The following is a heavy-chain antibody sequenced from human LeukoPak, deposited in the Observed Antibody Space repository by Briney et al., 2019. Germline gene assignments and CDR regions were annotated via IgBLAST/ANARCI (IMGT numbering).Heavy chain of an antibody. V-gene: IGHV1-2*02. J-gene: IGHJ5*02. CDR1: GFTFTGYY. Sequence: ASVKVSCKASGFTFTGYYMHWVRQAPGQGFEWMGWINPNSGGTNYAQKFQGRVTMTRDTSISTAYMELSRLRSDDTAVYYCARQYYDFWSGYTWGQGTLVTVSS. D-gene: IGHD3-3*01. CDR2: INPNSGGT. CDR3: ARQYYDFWSGYT.